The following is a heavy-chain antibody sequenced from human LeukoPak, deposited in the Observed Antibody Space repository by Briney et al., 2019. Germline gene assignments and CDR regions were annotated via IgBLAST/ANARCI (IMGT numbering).Heavy chain of an antibody. CDR3: ARGEQQHFDY. D-gene: IGHD6-13*01. V-gene: IGHV5-10-1*01. CDR2: IDPSDSHT. CDR1: GYSFTSYS. Sequence: GESLKISCKGSGYSFTSYSISWLRELHGQGLEWMGRIDPSDSHTTYSPSFQGHVTISAHESISTAYLQWSSLKASDTAMYYCARGEQQHFDYWGQGTLVSVSS. J-gene: IGHJ4*02.